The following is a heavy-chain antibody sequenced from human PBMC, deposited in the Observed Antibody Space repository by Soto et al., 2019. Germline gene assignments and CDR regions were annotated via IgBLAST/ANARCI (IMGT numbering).Heavy chain of an antibody. J-gene: IGHJ4*02. D-gene: IGHD1-26*01. V-gene: IGHV3-74*01. CDR1: GFTFSMYW. Sequence: PGGSLRLSCVVSGFTFSMYWMHWVRQVPGQSPFWVSRISDDGTTTNYADSVRGRFTISRDNSKNTLYLQMNNLKPDDTAIYCTRGPRADSSGTGAHWGQGTPVTVS. CDR3: RGPRADSSGTGAH. CDR2: ISDDGTTT.